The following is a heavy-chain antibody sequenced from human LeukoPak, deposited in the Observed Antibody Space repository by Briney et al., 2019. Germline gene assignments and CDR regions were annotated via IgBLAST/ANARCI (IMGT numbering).Heavy chain of an antibody. CDR1: GYTFSTYG. V-gene: IGHV3-30*18. CDR2: ISFNGNDQ. CDR3: PKDVRGSTSPDY. D-gene: IGHD1-26*01. Sequence: GGSLRLSCAASGYTFSTYGMHWVRQAPGKGLEWGALISFNGNDQYYADSVKGRFTISRDNSENTLYLQMNNLRTEDTAVYYCPKDVRGSTSPDYWGQGTLVTVSS. J-gene: IGHJ4*02.